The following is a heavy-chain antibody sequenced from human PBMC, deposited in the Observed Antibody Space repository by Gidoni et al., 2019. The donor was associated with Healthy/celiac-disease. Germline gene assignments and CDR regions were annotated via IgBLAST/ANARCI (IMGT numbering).Heavy chain of an antibody. CDR3: ASHSKAQSSVGTFDP. D-gene: IGHD2-15*01. CDR2: ISAYNGNT. V-gene: IGHV1-18*01. J-gene: IGHJ5*02. Sequence: QVQLVQSGAEVKKPGASVKVSCKASGYTFTSYGISWVRQAPGQGLEWMGWISAYNGNTNYAQKLQGRVTMTTDTSTSTAYMELRSLRSDDTAVYYCASHSKAQSSVGTFDPWGQGTLVTVSS. CDR1: GYTFTSYG.